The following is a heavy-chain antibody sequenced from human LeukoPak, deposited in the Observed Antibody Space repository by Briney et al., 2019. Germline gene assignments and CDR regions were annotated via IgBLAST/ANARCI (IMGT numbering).Heavy chain of an antibody. D-gene: IGHD4-17*01. CDR1: GFTSSSYW. CDR2: IKQYGSQK. J-gene: IGHJ4*02. CDR3: ARAAGSTVTTRFDY. Sequence: GGSLRLSCAASGFTSSSYWMSWVRQAPGKWVEGVANIKQYGSQKYYVDAVKGRFSISRDNAKNSLYLQMSSLRAEDTAVYYCARAAGSTVTTRFDYWGAGTLVTVSS. V-gene: IGHV3-7*01.